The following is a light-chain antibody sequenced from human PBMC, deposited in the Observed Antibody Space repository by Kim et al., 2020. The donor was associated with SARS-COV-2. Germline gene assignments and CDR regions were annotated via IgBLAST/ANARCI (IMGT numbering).Light chain of an antibody. Sequence: QAVVTQEPSLTVFPGGTVTLTCASSTGPVTSANYPNWFQQRPGQAPRALIYGTTNKHSWTPARVSGSLLGGKAALTLSGVQPEDEAEYFCLLYYGGTQLIFGGGTQLTVL. CDR3: LLYYGGTQLI. CDR2: GTT. J-gene: IGLJ2*01. CDR1: TGPVTSANY. V-gene: IGLV7-43*01.